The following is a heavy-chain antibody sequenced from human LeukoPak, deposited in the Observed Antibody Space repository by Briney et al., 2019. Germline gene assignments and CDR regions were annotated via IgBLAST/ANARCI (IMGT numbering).Heavy chain of an antibody. J-gene: IGHJ5*02. CDR1: GFTFSDYY. CDR3: ARDWWGPDVAARSYWFAP. Sequence: GGSLRLSCAASGFTFSDYYMSWIRQAPGKGLEWVSYISTSGSTIYYTDSVKGRFTISRDNAKNSLYLQMNSLRVEDTAVYYCARDWWGPDVAARSYWFAPWGQGTLVTVSS. CDR2: ISTSGSTI. V-gene: IGHV3-11*01. D-gene: IGHD6-6*01.